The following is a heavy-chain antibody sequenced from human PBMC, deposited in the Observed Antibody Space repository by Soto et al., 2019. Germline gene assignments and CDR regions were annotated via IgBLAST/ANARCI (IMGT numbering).Heavy chain of an antibody. V-gene: IGHV1-69*01. CDR2: IIPIFGTA. D-gene: IGHD3-22*01. CDR3: ARDALGSYYYDSSGYSHFDY. J-gene: IGHJ4*02. Sequence: SVKVSCKASVGTFSSYAIRWVRQAPGQGLEWMGGIIPIFGTANYAQKFQGRVTITADESTITAYMELSSLRSEDTAVYYCARDALGSYYYDSSGYSHFDYWGQGTLVTVSS. CDR1: VGTFSSYA.